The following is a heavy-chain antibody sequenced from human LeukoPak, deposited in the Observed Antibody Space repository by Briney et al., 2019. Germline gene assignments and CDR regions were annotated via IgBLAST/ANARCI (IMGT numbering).Heavy chain of an antibody. J-gene: IGHJ4*02. CDR3: ARGTLLWFGELSDFDY. D-gene: IGHD3-10*01. Sequence: SETLSLTCTVSGGSISSYYWSWIRQPPGKGLEWIGYIYYSGSTNYNPSLKSRVTISVDTSKNQFSLKLSSVTAADTAVYYCARGTLLWFGELSDFDYWGQGTLVTVSS. V-gene: IGHV4-59*01. CDR2: IYYSGST. CDR1: GGSISSYY.